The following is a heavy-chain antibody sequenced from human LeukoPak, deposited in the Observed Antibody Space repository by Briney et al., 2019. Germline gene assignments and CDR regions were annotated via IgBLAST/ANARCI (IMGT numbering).Heavy chain of an antibody. CDR1: GGSISSGGYY. CDR2: IYYSGST. Sequence: SQTLSLTCTVSGGSISSGGYYWSWIRQHPGKGLEWIGYIYYSGSTYYNPSLKSRVTISVDTSKNQFSLRLSSVTAADTAVYYCAREVAGVYYGSGSYGWFDPWGQGTLVTVSS. V-gene: IGHV4-31*03. CDR3: AREVAGVYYGSGSYGWFDP. J-gene: IGHJ5*02. D-gene: IGHD3-10*01.